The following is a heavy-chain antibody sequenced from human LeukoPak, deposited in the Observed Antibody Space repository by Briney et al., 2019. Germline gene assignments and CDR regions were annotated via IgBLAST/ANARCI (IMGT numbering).Heavy chain of an antibody. CDR3: ARVPMVRGHYWHFDL. CDR1: GGTFSSYA. Sequence: SVKVSCKASGGTFSSYAISWVRQAPGQGLEWMGRIIPIFGTANYAQKFQGRVTITTDESTSTAYMELSSLRSEDTAVYYCARVPMVRGHYWHFDLWGRGTLVTVSS. V-gene: IGHV1-69*05. CDR2: IIPIFGTA. D-gene: IGHD3-10*01. J-gene: IGHJ2*01.